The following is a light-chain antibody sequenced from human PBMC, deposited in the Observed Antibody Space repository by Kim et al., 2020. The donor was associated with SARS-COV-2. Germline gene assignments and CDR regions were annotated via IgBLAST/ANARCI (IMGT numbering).Light chain of an antibody. CDR2: AAS. Sequence: ASIDDDVTITCRASQGIDTYLAWFQQKPGKAPKSLMYAASILQSGVPSKFTRSGSGTHFTLTINSLQPEDFATYYCQQYYYFPWTFGQGTKVEIK. J-gene: IGKJ1*01. CDR3: QQYYYFPWT. CDR1: QGIDTY. V-gene: IGKV1-16*02.